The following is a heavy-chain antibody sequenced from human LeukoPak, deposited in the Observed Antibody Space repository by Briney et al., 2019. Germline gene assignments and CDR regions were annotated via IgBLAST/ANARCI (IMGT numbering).Heavy chain of an antibody. J-gene: IGHJ5*02. Sequence: ASVTVSCTASGYIFTSYGISWVRQAPGQGLEWMGWISAYNGNTNYAQKLQGRVTMTTDTSTSTAYMELRSLRSDDTAVYYCARDAGGYGEFPWGQGTLVTVSS. CDR1: GYIFTSYG. CDR2: ISAYNGNT. D-gene: IGHD4-17*01. V-gene: IGHV1-18*01. CDR3: ARDAGGYGEFP.